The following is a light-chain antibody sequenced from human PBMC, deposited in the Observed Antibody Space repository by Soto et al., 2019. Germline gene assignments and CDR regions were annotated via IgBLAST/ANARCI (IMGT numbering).Light chain of an antibody. CDR3: QQYKNWPPLT. V-gene: IGKV3-15*01. CDR2: SAF. Sequence: EIVMTQSPATLSVSPGETATLSCRASQSVTYNLAWYQQKTGQGPRLLIYSAFTRATGIPARFSGSGSGTEFTLTISSLQSEDFAVYYCQQYKNWPPLTFGGGTKVEIK. CDR1: QSVTYN. J-gene: IGKJ4*01.